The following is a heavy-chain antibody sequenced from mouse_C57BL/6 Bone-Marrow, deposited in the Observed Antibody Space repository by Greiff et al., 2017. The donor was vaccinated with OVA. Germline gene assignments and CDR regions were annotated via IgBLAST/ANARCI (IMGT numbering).Heavy chain of an antibody. V-gene: IGHV3-6*01. CDR3: ASRGLDYYGSSYYVDY. D-gene: IGHD1-1*01. CDR1: GYSITSGYY. J-gene: IGHJ2*01. Sequence: VQLKESGPGLVKPSQSLSLTCSVTGYSITSGYYWNWIRQFPGNKLEWMGYISYDGSNNYNPSLKNRISITRDTSKNQFFLKLNSVPTEDTATYYCASRGLDYYGSSYYVDYWGQGTTLTVSS. CDR2: ISYDGSN.